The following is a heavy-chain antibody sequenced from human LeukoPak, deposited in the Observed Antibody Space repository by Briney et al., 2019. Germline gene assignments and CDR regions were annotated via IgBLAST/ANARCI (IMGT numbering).Heavy chain of an antibody. J-gene: IGHJ4*02. V-gene: IGHV3-7*05. CDR3: ARKLVGDY. CDR2: IKKDGREE. D-gene: IGHD6-13*01. Sequence: PGGPLRLSCVASGFTFSSYWMSWVRQAPGKGLELLANIKKDGREEYYVDSVKGRFTISRDNAKNSLYLQMNSLSAEGTAVYYCARKLVGDYWGQGTLVTVSS. CDR1: GFTFSSYW.